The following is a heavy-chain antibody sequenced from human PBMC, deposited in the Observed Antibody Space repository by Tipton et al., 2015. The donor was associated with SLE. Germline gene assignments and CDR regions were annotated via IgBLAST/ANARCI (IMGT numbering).Heavy chain of an antibody. V-gene: IGHV4-59*11. CDR1: VGSFSSHY. CDR2: IYYSGST. Sequence: TLSLTCAVYVGSFSSHYWSWIRQPPGKGLEWIGYIYYSGSTNYNPSLKSRVTISVDTSKNQFSLKLTSVTAADTAVYYCARVTDSVRCSGASCFSGAFDIWGQGTMVTVSS. J-gene: IGHJ3*02. CDR3: ARVTDSVRCSGASCFSGAFDI. D-gene: IGHD2-15*01.